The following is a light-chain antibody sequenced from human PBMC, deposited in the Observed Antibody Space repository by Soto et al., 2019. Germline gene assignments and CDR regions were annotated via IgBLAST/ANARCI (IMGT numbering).Light chain of an antibody. CDR3: QQRSGWPT. CDR2: DAS. V-gene: IGKV3-11*01. Sequence: EIVLTQSPDTLSLSPGERATLSCRASQTVSTFLAWYQQKPGQAPRLIVYDASKRAPGIPARFIGSGSGTDFTLTVSSLGPEDFALYYCQQRSGWPTFGQGTKVDIK. J-gene: IGKJ1*01. CDR1: QTVSTF.